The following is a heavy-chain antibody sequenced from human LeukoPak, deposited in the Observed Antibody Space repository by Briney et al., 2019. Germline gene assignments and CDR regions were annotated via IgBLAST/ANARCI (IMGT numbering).Heavy chain of an antibody. CDR3: TRLGYCTNGVCYFDY. V-gene: IGHV3-73*01. D-gene: IGHD2-8*01. J-gene: IGHJ4*02. CDR1: GFTFSASA. Sequence: QPGGSLRLSCAASGFTFSASAMHWVRQASGKGLEWVGRIRNKANGYETAYAASVKGRFIISRDDSKNTAYLQMNSLKTEDTAVYYCTRLGYCTNGVCYFDYWGQGNLVTVSS. CDR2: IRNKANGYET.